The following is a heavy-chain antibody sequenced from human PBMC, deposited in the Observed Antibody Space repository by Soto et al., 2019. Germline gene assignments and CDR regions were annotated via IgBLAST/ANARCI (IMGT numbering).Heavy chain of an antibody. V-gene: IGHV4-39*01. Sequence: QLQLQESGPGLVKPSETLSLTCTVSGGSITSSSYFWGWIRQPPGKGLEWIGSIFYSGTTYYNPSLKSRVTISVETPNNQFSLKLTSVTAADTAVYYCARLPIGTTDLSWFGPWGQGTLVTVSS. CDR2: IFYSGTT. CDR3: ARLPIGTTDLSWFGP. D-gene: IGHD1-7*01. CDR1: GGSITSSSYF. J-gene: IGHJ5*02.